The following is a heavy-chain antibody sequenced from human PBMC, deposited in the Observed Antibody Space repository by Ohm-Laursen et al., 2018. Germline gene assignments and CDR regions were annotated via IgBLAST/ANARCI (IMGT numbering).Heavy chain of an antibody. CDR3: VMGREGIVRTRFDY. V-gene: IGHV3-23*01. CDR2: ISGSGAET. Sequence: SLRLSCTASGFTFTSYPMSWVRQAPGKGLEWVAGISGSGAETSYADSVKGRFTISRDNSKNTVHLQMNSLRADDTAVYYCVMGREGIVRTRFDYWGQGTLVTVSS. J-gene: IGHJ4*02. D-gene: IGHD1-26*01. CDR1: GFTFTSYP.